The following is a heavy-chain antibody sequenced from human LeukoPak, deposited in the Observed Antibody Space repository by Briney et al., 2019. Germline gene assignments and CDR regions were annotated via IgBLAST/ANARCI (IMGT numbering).Heavy chain of an antibody. CDR2: IYYSGST. CDR1: GGSFSGYY. J-gene: IGHJ3*02. Sequence: SETLSLTCAVYGGSFSGYYWSWIRQPPGKGLEWIGSIYYSGSTYYNPSLKSRVTISVDTSKNQFSLKLSSVTAADTAVYYCARDPSDNDFSYAFDIWGQGTMVTVSS. CDR3: ARDPSDNDFSYAFDI. V-gene: IGHV4-34*01. D-gene: IGHD4-11*01.